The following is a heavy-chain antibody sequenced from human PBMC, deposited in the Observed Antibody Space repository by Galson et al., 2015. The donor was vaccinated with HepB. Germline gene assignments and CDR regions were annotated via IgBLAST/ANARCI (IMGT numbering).Heavy chain of an antibody. CDR1: GFTFGHFA. D-gene: IGHD1-7*01. V-gene: IGHV3-23*01. J-gene: IGHJ4*02. CDR2: ISGDSSTT. Sequence: SLRLSCAASGFTFGHFAMTWVRQAPGKGLEWVSGISGDSSTTYYAASVKGRFSISRDNSKNTLHLQMHSLRVEDTAVYYCAKDPWNYDFFDSWGQGTLVTVSS. CDR3: AKDPWNYDFFDS.